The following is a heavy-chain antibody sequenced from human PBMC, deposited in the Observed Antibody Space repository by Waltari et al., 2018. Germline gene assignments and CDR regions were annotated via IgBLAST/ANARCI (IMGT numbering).Heavy chain of an antibody. CDR3: ARGKWNLGP. Sequence: EEQLVESGGGLVQPGGSLRLSCAASGFTFSSYSMSWVRQAPGKGLEWVATIKEDGSWKYYVNSVKGRFTISRDNAKNLLYLQVDSPRAEDTAVYYCARGKWNLGPWGQGTLVTVSS. D-gene: IGHD1-7*01. CDR2: IKEDGSWK. J-gene: IGHJ5*02. CDR1: GFTFSSYS. V-gene: IGHV3-7*03.